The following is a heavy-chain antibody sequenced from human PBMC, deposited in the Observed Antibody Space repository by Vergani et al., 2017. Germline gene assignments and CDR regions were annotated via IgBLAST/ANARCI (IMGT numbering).Heavy chain of an antibody. CDR2: ISGSGGST. V-gene: IGHV3-23*01. J-gene: IGHJ4*02. CDR1: GFTFSSYA. CDR3: AKGIAAAVRYHTHY. D-gene: IGHD6-13*01. Sequence: EVQLLESGGGLVQPGGSLRLSCAASGFTFSSYAMSWVRQAPGKGLEWVAAISGSGGSTYYADSVKGRFTISRDNSKNTLYLQMNSLRAEDTAVYYCAKGIAAAVRYHTHYWGQGTLVTVSS.